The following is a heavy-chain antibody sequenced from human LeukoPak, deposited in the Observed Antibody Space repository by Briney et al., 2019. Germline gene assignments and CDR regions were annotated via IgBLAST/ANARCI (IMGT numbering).Heavy chain of an antibody. CDR1: GFTFSDFW. Sequence: GGSLRLSCAASGFTFSDFWMGWVRQAPGKGLEWVANIKKDGSGKYYLDSMKGRFTISKDNAKNSLYLQINTLRADDTAVYYCARARSGYYYDYWGLGTLVTVSS. CDR2: IKKDGSGK. CDR3: ARARSGYYYDY. V-gene: IGHV3-7*04. D-gene: IGHD3-22*01. J-gene: IGHJ4*02.